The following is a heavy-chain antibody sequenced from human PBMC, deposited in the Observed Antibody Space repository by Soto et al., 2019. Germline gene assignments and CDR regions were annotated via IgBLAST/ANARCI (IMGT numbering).Heavy chain of an antibody. CDR1: GGSISSGGYY. Sequence: TLSLTCTVSGGSISSGGYYWSWIRQHPGKGLEWIGYIYYSGSTYYNPSLKSRVTISVDTSKNQFSLKLSSVTAADTAVYYCARAYGSGTYYYYGMDVWGQGTTVTVSS. CDR2: IYYSGST. CDR3: ARAYGSGTYYYYGMDV. V-gene: IGHV4-31*03. J-gene: IGHJ6*02. D-gene: IGHD3-10*01.